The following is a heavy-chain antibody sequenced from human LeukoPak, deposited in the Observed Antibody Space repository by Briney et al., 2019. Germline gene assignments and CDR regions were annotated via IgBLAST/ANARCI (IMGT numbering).Heavy chain of an antibody. Sequence: QPGGSLRLSCAASGFMFSSNWMSWVRRAPGKGLEWVANIKQDGSEKNYVDSVKGRFTISRDNAKNSLYLQMNNLRVEDTAMYYCAGGTGFIIKDWGQGTLVTVSS. CDR3: AGGTGFIIKD. CDR1: GFMFSSNW. CDR2: IKQDGSEK. D-gene: IGHD3-9*01. V-gene: IGHV3-7*03. J-gene: IGHJ4*02.